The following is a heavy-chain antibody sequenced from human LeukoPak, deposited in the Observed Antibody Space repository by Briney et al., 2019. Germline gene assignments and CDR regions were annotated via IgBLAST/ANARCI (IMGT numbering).Heavy chain of an antibody. V-gene: IGHV3-74*01. Sequence: GGSLRLSCAASGFTFSSYWMHWVRQAPGKGLVWVSRINSDGSSTGYADSVKGRFTISRDNAKNTLYLQMNSLRAEDTAVYYCARVGRNYDILTGYPADAFDIWGQGTMVTVSS. J-gene: IGHJ3*02. CDR3: ARVGRNYDILTGYPADAFDI. D-gene: IGHD3-9*01. CDR2: INSDGSST. CDR1: GFTFSSYW.